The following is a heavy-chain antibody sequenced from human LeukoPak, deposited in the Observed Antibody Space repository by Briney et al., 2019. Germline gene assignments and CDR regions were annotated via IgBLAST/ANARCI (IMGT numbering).Heavy chain of an antibody. V-gene: IGHV3-21*05. CDR1: GFTFSSYS. Sequence: SGGSLRLSCAASGFTFSSYSMTWVRQAPGKGLEWVSYISSSSSYIYYADSVKGRFTISRDNAKNSLYLQMNSLRAEDTAVYYCARDMAVATPNFDYWGQGTLVTVSS. CDR3: ARDMAVATPNFDY. CDR2: ISSSSSYI. J-gene: IGHJ4*02. D-gene: IGHD6-19*01.